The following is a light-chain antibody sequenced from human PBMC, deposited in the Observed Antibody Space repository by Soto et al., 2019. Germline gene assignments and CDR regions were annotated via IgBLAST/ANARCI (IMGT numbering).Light chain of an antibody. Sequence: DIQMTQSPSSLSASVGDRVTITCRASQSISSYLNWYQQKPGKAPKLLIYAASSLQSGVPSRFSGSGSGTEFTLTISSLQPEDSATYYCQHYSAYSATFGQGTKVDIK. J-gene: IGKJ1*01. V-gene: IGKV1-39*01. CDR3: QHYSAYSAT. CDR1: QSISSY. CDR2: AAS.